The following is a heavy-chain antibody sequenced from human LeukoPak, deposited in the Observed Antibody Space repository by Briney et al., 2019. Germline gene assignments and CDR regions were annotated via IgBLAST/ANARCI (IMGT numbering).Heavy chain of an antibody. V-gene: IGHV4-61*08. J-gene: IGHJ4*02. Sequence: PSETLSLTCTVSGGSISSGGYYWSWIRQYPGKGLEWIGYIYYSGSTNYNPSLKSRVTISVDTSKNQFSLKLSSVTAADTAVYYCARAVPTPQYCGGDCYSDGFDYWGQGTLVTVSS. CDR1: GGSISSGGYY. D-gene: IGHD2-21*02. CDR2: IYYSGST. CDR3: ARAVPTPQYCGGDCYSDGFDY.